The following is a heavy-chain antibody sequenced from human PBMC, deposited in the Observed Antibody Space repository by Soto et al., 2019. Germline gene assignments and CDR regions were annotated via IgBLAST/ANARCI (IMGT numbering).Heavy chain of an antibody. V-gene: IGHV3-23*01. J-gene: IGHJ3*02. Sequence: EVQLLESGGGLVQPGGSLRLSCAASGLTFSSYAMSWVRQAPGKGLEWVSAISGSGGSTYYGHSVKGRFSISRDNSKNTLYLQINTRRAEDTAVYYCAIVNGVVVVVAATLLSALCIWGQGTMVTVSS. CDR2: ISGSGGST. CDR1: GLTFSSYA. CDR3: AIVNGVVVVVAATLLSALCI. D-gene: IGHD2-15*01.